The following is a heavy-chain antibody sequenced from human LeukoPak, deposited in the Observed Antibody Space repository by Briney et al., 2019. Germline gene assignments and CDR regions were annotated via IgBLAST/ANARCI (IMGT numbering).Heavy chain of an antibody. CDR2: TVPISGAP. CDR3: ARGRDGYHFDY. CDR1: VGSFRRYT. Sequence: SQKVSCKASVGSFRRYTINWVRQAHRQGLEWMGATVPISGAPNSGEKFQDRLTISADESTNTAYMELISLTSEDSAMYYCARGRDGYHFDYWGQGTLVTVSS. D-gene: IGHD5-24*01. V-gene: IGHV1-69*13. J-gene: IGHJ4*02.